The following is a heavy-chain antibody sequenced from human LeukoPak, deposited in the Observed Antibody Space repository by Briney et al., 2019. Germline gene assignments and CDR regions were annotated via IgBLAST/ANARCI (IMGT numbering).Heavy chain of an antibody. CDR1: GGSVSDYY. J-gene: IGHJ4*02. V-gene: IGHV4-59*02. CDR2: IYYTGT. CDR3: ARVGSQWELPLFDY. Sequence: SETLSLTCTVSGGSVSDYYWSWIRQSPGKGLEWIGYIYYTGTSYNPSLKSRVTISVDTSKNQFSLKLSSVTAADTAVYYCARVGSQWELPLFDYWGQGTLVTVSS. D-gene: IGHD1-26*01.